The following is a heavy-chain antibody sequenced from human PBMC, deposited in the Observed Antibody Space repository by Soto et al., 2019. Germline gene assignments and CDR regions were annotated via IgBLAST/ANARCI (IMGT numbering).Heavy chain of an antibody. CDR1: GGTFSSYA. J-gene: IGHJ5*02. Sequence: GASVKVSCKASGGTFSSYAISWVRQAPGQGLEWMGGIIPIFGTANYAQKFQGRVTITADESTSTAYMELSSLRSETTAVYYCTRDASRDSSARGWFDPWRPGTLVTVSS. CDR3: TRDASRDSSARGWFDP. D-gene: IGHD6-13*01. CDR2: IIPIFGTA. V-gene: IGHV1-69*13.